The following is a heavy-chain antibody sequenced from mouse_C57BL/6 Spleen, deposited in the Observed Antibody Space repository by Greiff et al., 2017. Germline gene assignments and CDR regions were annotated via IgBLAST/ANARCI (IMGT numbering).Heavy chain of an antibody. Sequence: QVQLQQPGAELVMPGASVKLSCKASGYTFTSYWMHWVKQRPGQGLEWIGEIDPSDSYTNYNQKFKGKSTLTVDKSSSTAYMQLSSLTSEDSAVYYCAQSYYGSSYNAMDYWGQGTSVTVSS. J-gene: IGHJ4*01. CDR2: IDPSDSYT. V-gene: IGHV1-69*01. D-gene: IGHD1-1*01. CDR1: GYTFTSYW. CDR3: AQSYYGSSYNAMDY.